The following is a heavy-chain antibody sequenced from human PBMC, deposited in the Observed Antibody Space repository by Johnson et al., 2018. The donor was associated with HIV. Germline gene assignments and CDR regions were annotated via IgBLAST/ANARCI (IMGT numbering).Heavy chain of an antibody. D-gene: IGHD3-10*01. CDR3: ARERATLWFRASGAAFDI. J-gene: IGHJ3*02. V-gene: IGHV3-33*08. CDR1: GFTFSSYA. Sequence: QVQLVESGGGVVRPGGSLRLSCAASGFTFSSYAMHWVRQAPGKGLEWVAVMWYDGSNKYYADSVKGRFTISRDNAKNSLYLQMNSLRAEDTAVYYCARERATLWFRASGAAFDIWGQGTMVTVSA. CDR2: MWYDGSNK.